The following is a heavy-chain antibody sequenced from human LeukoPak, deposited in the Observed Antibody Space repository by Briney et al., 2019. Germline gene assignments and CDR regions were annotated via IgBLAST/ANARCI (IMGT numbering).Heavy chain of an antibody. V-gene: IGHV4-59*01. CDR3: ARGNPYYDFWSGPISNGMDV. J-gene: IGHJ6*02. Sequence: SETLSLTCTVSGGSISSYYWSWIRQPPGKGLEWIGYIYYSGSTNYNPSLKSRVTISVDTSKNQFSLKLSSVTAADTAVYYCARGNPYYDFWSGPISNGMDVRGQGTTVTVSS. CDR1: GGSISSYY. D-gene: IGHD3-3*01. CDR2: IYYSGST.